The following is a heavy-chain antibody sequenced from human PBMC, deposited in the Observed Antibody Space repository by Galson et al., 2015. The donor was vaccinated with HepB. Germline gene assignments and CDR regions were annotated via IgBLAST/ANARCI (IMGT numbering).Heavy chain of an antibody. D-gene: IGHD4-17*01. CDR3: AKDNFGDPVSRVDF. J-gene: IGHJ4*02. CDR2: ITWDRIII. Sequence: SLRLSCAASGFTFNNYTMHWVRQAPGKGLEWVAGITWDRIIICYADSVKGRFTISRYSAKNSLYLQMNSLRAEDTALYYCAKDNFGDPVSRVDFLGQGTPVPVPS. CDR1: GFTFNNYT. V-gene: IGHV3-9*01.